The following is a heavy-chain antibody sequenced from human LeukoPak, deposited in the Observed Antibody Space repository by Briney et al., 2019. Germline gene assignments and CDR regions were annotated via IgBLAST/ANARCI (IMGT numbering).Heavy chain of an antibody. J-gene: IGHJ6*03. D-gene: IGHD5-12*01. Sequence: GGSLRLSCAASGFSFSSYEMNWVRQAPGKGLEWVSYISSSGSTIKYAHSVKGRFTISRDNAKNSLYLQMNSLRAEDTAVYYCARDGGYSGYDWRTYYYMDVWGKGTTVTVSS. CDR3: ARDGGYSGYDWRTYYYMDV. CDR2: ISSSGSTI. V-gene: IGHV3-48*03. CDR1: GFSFSSYE.